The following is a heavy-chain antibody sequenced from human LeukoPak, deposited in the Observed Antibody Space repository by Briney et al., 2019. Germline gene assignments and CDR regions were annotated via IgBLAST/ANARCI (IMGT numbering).Heavy chain of an antibody. Sequence: ASVKVSCKASGYTFTSCGITWIRQAPGQGLEWMGWISIHSGNTKYAQKIQVRVTLTTDTSTSTAYLELSSRRSVDTAVYYCASEVGFGELSYFDYWGQGTLVTVSS. CDR1: GYTFTSCG. J-gene: IGHJ4*02. CDR3: ASEVGFGELSYFDY. D-gene: IGHD3-10*01. V-gene: IGHV1-18*01. CDR2: ISIHSGNT.